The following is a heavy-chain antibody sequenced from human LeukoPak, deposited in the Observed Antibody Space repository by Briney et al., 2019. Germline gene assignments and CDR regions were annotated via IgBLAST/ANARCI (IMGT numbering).Heavy chain of an antibody. CDR3: ARDRQDYDFWSGYSP. CDR1: GGSISGYY. J-gene: IGHJ5*02. V-gene: IGHV4-59*12. Sequence: PSETLSLTCTVSGGSISGYYWNWIRQPPGKGLEWIGYIYYSGSTNYNPSLKSRVTISVDTSKNQFSLKVSSVTAADTAVYYCARDRQDYDFWSGYSPWGQGTLVTVSS. D-gene: IGHD3-3*01. CDR2: IYYSGST.